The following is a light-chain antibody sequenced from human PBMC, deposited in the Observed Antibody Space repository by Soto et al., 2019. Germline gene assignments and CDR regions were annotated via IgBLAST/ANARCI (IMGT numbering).Light chain of an antibody. CDR3: SSYTSSSTHWV. CDR2: EVS. Sequence: QSVLTQPASVSGSPGQSITISCTGTSSDVGAYNYVSWYQHHPGKAPKLMISEVSNRPSGVSHRFSGSKSGNTASLTISGLQAEEEAEYYCSSYTSSSTHWVFGGGTKLTVL. V-gene: IGLV2-14*01. J-gene: IGLJ3*02. CDR1: SSDVGAYNY.